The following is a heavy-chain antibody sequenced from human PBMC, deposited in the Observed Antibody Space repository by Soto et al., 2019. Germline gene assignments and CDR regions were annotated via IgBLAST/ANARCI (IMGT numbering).Heavy chain of an antibody. CDR1: GFTFSNYW. CDR3: ARNSPGVYALWVDV. J-gene: IGHJ6*02. Sequence: EVQLVESGGGLVEPGGSLRLSCAASGFTFSNYWMHWVRQAPGKGLVWVARIDTDGNSINYADFVEGRLRISRDNAKNTLYLQMNSLRAEDTAVYYCARNSPGVYALWVDVWGRGTTVTVS. D-gene: IGHD2-8*01. V-gene: IGHV3-74*01. CDR2: IDTDGNSI.